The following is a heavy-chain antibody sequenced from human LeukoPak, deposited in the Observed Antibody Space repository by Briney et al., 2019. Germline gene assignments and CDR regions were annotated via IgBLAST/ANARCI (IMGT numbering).Heavy chain of an antibody. D-gene: IGHD6-13*01. CDR2: INPNSGGT. CDR1: GYTFTGYY. J-gene: IGHJ5*02. Sequence: ASVKVSCKASGYTFTGYYMHWVRQAPGQGLVWMGWINPNSGGTNYAQKFQGRVTMTRDTSISTAYMELSRLRSDDTAVYYCARVAYSSSRYGDNWFDPWGQGTLVTVSS. V-gene: IGHV1-2*02. CDR3: ARVAYSSSRYGDNWFDP.